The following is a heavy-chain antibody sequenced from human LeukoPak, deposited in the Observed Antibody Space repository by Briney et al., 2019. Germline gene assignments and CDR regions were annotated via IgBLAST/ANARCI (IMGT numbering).Heavy chain of an antibody. D-gene: IGHD5-12*01. J-gene: IGHJ4*02. CDR3: AKEGGRVLREATINY. CDR2: FSGSGGST. V-gene: IGHV3-23*01. CDR1: GFTFSDYA. Sequence: GSLRLSCAASGFTFSDYAMSWVRQAPGKGLEWVSSFSGSGGSTYYAESVKGRFTISRDNSKNTLYLHMNSLRAEDTAVYYCAKEGGRVLREATINYWGQGTLVTVSS.